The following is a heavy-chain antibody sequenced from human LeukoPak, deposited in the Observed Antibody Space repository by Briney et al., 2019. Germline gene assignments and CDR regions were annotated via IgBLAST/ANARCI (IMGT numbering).Heavy chain of an antibody. V-gene: IGHV4-59*01. J-gene: IGHJ2*01. CDR2: VHYSGTT. CDR1: GGSITGYY. Sequence: PSETLSLTCTVSGGSITGYYWSWIRQTPGQGLEWIGYVHYSGTTSYDPSLKSRVTISADMSKNQSSLRLSSVTAADTAVYYCARDSSGYGSSWYFDIWGRGTLVTVSS. CDR3: ARDSSGYGSSWYFDI. D-gene: IGHD6-19*01.